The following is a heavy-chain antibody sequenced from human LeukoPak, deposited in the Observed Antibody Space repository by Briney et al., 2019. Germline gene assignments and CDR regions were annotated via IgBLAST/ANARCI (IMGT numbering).Heavy chain of an antibody. CDR3: ARRSYNDFWSGPAGLDV. J-gene: IGHJ6*04. CDR2: INHSGSI. D-gene: IGHD3-3*01. Sequence: SETLSLTCAVYGGSFSGYYWSWIRQPPGKGLEWIGEINHSGSINYNPSLKSRVTISVDTPKNQFSLKLSSVTAADTAVYYCARRSYNDFWSGPAGLDVWGKGTTVTVS. CDR1: GGSFSGYY. V-gene: IGHV4-34*01.